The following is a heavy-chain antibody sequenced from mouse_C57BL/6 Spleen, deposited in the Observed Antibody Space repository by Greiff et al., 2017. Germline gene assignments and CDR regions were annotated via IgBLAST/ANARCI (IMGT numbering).Heavy chain of an antibody. V-gene: IGHV5-16*01. CDR1: GFTFSDYY. CDR3: ARGGNHWYFDV. J-gene: IGHJ1*03. Sequence: EVQLVESEGGLVQPGSSMKLSCTASGFTFSDYYMAWVRQVPEKGLEWVANINYDGSSTYYLDSLKSRFIISRDNAKNILYLQMSSLKSEDTATYYCARGGNHWYFDVWGTGTTVTVSS. CDR2: INYDGSST. D-gene: IGHD2-1*01.